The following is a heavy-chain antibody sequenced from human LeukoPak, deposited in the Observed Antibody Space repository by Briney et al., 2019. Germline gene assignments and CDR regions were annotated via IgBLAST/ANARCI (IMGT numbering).Heavy chain of an antibody. CDR1: GFMFDDSA. V-gene: IGHV3-43*02. J-gene: IGHJ4*02. Sequence: GGSLRLSCAASGFMFDDSAMHWVRQAPGKGLEWVSLISGDGVSTFYADSVKGRFIISRDNSKNSLSLQMDSLTTEDTALYYCAKEGYSHTSNYFDNWGQGILVTVSS. CDR2: ISGDGVST. CDR3: AKEGYSHTSNYFDN. D-gene: IGHD2-15*01.